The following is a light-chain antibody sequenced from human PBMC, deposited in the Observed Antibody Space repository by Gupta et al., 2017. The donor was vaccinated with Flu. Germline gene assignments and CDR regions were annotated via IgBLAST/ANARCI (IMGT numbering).Light chain of an antibody. CDR2: DVS. Sequence: QSALTQPASVSGSPGTSITIPFTGTSRDVGRSYSVSWNQQHPGKAPKLLIYDVSNRPSGVSSRFSGSKSGNTASLTISGLQAEDETDYYCSSYTSISTFYVFGTGTKVTVL. CDR1: SRDVGRSYS. J-gene: IGLJ1*01. CDR3: SSYTSISTFYV. V-gene: IGLV2-14*01.